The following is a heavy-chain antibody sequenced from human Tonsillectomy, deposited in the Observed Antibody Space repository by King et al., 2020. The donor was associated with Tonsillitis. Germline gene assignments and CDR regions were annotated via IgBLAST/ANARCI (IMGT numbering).Heavy chain of an antibody. D-gene: IGHD3-3*01. CDR3: ARDLGYDFWSGFDY. J-gene: IGHJ4*02. Sequence: VQLVESGGGLVQPGGSLRLSCAASGFTFSSYWRHWVRQAPGEGLVWVSRLNSDGSSTAYADSVKGRFTISRDNAKNTLYLQMNSLRAEDTAVYYCARDLGYDFWSGFDYWGQGTLVTVSS. V-gene: IGHV3-74*03. CDR1: GFTFSSYW. CDR2: LNSDGSST.